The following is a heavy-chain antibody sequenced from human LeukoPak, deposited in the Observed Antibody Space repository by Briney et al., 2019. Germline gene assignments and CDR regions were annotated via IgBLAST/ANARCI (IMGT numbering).Heavy chain of an antibody. D-gene: IGHD3/OR15-3a*01. CDR3: ARGTGWRAWFDP. CDR2: IYHSGST. J-gene: IGHJ5*02. CDR1: GYSISSGYY. V-gene: IGHV4-38-2*01. Sequence: SETLSLTCAASGYSISSGYYWGWIRQPPGKGLEWIGSIYHSGSTYYNPSLKSRVTISVDTSKNQFSLKLSSVTAADTAVYYCARGTGWRAWFDPWGQGTLVTVSS.